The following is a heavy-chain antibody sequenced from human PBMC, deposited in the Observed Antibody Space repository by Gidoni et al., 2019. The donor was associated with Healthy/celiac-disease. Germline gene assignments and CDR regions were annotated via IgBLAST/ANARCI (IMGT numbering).Heavy chain of an antibody. D-gene: IGHD3-22*01. J-gene: IGHJ4*02. CDR3: ASYRSYYYDA. Sequence: EVPLLVSGGGLVQPGGSLRLSCAASGFTFSSSARSLVRQAPGKGLGWLSAISGRGGSTYYADSVQGRFTISRDNSKNTLYLQMNSLRAEETAVYYCASYRSYYYDAWGQGTLVTVSS. CDR1: GFTFSSSA. CDR2: ISGRGGST. V-gene: IGHV3-23*01.